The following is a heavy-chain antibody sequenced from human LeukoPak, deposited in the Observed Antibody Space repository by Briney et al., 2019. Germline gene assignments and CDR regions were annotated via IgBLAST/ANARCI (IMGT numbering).Heavy chain of an antibody. D-gene: IGHD2-2*01. CDR1: GFAFSSHA. J-gene: IGHJ4*02. CDR3: AKDRIGFYQPYDY. CDR2: ISGGGETT. V-gene: IGHV3-23*01. Sequence: PGGSLRLSCAASGFAFSSHAMSWVRQVPGKGLEWVSAISGGGETTWYADSVKGRFIMSRDNSRNMLHLQMNSLRAEDTAVYYCAKDRIGFYQPYDYWGQGTLVTVSS.